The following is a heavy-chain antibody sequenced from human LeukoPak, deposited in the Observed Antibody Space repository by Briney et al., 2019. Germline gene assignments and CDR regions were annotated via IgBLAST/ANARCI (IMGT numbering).Heavy chain of an antibody. J-gene: IGHJ4*02. V-gene: IGHV3-23*01. D-gene: IGHD4-11*01. CDR2: TVGGGDGT. CDR1: GFTFDDYA. Sequence: PGRSLRLSCAASGFTFDDYAMHWVRQAPGKGLEWVAVTVGGGDGTYYADSVKGRFTISRDNSNNTLYLQMNSLRAEDTAVYYCAKLTTSWGQGTLVTVSS. CDR3: AKLTTS.